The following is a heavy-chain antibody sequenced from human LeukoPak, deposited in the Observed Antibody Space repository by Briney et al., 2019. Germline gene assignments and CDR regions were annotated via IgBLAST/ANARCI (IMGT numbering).Heavy chain of an antibody. V-gene: IGHV3-7*01. J-gene: IGHJ4*02. CDR1: GFTFSNYW. CDR3: TRDEAAATD. Sequence: GGSLRLSCAGSGFTFSNYWMSWVRQAPGEGPEWVANIKQDGREKHYVDSVKGRFTISRDNAKSSLYLQMNSLRAEDTAVYYCTRDEAAATDWGQGTLVTVSS. CDR2: IKQDGREK. D-gene: IGHD6-13*01.